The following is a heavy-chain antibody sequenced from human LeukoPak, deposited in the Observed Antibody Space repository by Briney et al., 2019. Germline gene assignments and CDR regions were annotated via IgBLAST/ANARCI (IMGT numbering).Heavy chain of an antibody. CDR1: GFTFSSYG. V-gene: IGHV3-30*02. CDR2: IRYDGSNK. D-gene: IGHD3-22*01. J-gene: IGHJ6*03. CDR3: AKGDTTYYYDSSGYDRAYYYYYMDV. Sequence: GGSLRLSCAASGFTFSSYGMHWVRQAPGKGLEWVAFIRYDGSNKYYADSVKGRFTISRDNSKNTLYLQMNSLRAEDTAVYYCAKGDTTYYYDSSGYDRAYYYYYMDVWGKGTTVTVSS.